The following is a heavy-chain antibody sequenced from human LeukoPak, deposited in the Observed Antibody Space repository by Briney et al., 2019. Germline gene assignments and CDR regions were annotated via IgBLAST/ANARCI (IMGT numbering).Heavy chain of an antibody. CDR2: ISSDASIT. J-gene: IGHJ4*02. CDR3: GKERQEGATPFDY. D-gene: IGHD1-26*01. CDR1: GFTFNSYS. Sequence: GRSLRLSCAASGFTFNSYSMHWVRQAPGKGLEWVAVISSDASITYYADSVKGRFTVSRDNSKDTLYLQMHSLRGEDTAVYYWGKERQEGATPFDYWGQGSLVSVSS. V-gene: IGHV3-30*04.